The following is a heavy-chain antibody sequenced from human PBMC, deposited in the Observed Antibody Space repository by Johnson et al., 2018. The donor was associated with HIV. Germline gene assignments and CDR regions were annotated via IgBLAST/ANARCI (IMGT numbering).Heavy chain of an antibody. D-gene: IGHD3-10*01. CDR3: AKSFANYGSVSPLGAFDI. J-gene: IGHJ3*02. V-gene: IGHV3-20*04. CDR1: GFTFDDYG. CDR2: INWNSGSI. Sequence: VQLVESGGGVVRPGGSLRLSCAASGFTFDDYGMSWVRQAPGKGLEWVSGINWNSGSIGYADSVKGRFTISRDNAKNSLYLQMNSLRAEDTALYYCAKSFANYGSVSPLGAFDIWGQGTMVTVSS.